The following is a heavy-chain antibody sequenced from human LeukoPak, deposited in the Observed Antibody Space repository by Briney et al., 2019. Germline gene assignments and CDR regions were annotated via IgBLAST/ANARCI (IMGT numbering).Heavy chain of an antibody. CDR2: IYSGGST. CDR3: ARDHCSSTSCYIGY. D-gene: IGHD2-2*02. J-gene: IGHJ4*02. CDR1: GFTVSSDH. V-gene: IGHV3-53*05. Sequence: GGSLRLSCAASGFTVSSDHMSWVRQAPGKGLEWVSVIYSGGSTYYADSVKGRFTISRDNSKNTLYLQMNSLRAEDTAVYYCARDHCSSTSCYIGYWGQGTLVTVSS.